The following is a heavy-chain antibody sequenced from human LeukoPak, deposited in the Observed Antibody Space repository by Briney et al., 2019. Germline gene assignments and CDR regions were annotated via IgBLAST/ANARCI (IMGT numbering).Heavy chain of an antibody. CDR3: ARAAAAAGTVFDY. V-gene: IGHV4-34*01. CDR1: GGSFSGYY. D-gene: IGHD6-13*01. J-gene: IGHJ4*02. CDR2: IYHSGST. Sequence: SETLSLTCAVYGGSFSGYYWSWIRQPPGKGLEWIGNIYHSGSTYYNPSLKSRVTISVDRSKTQFSLKLSSVTAADTAVYYCARAAAAAGTVFDYWGQGTLVTVSS.